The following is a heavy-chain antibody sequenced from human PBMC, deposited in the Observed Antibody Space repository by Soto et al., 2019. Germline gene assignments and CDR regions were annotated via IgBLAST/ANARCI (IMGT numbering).Heavy chain of an antibody. CDR3: ARVNDYYYGMDV. J-gene: IGHJ6*02. CDR2: IIPIFGTA. CDR1: GGTFSSYA. V-gene: IGHV1-69*06. Sequence: SVKVSCKASGGTFSSYAISWVRQAPGQGLEWMGGIIPIFGTANYAQKFQGRVTITADKSTSTAYMELSSLRSEDTAVYYCARVNDYYYGMDVWGQGTTVTSP.